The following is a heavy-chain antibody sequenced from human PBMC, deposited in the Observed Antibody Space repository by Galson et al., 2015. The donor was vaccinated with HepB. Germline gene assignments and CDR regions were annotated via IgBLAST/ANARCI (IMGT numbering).Heavy chain of an antibody. D-gene: IGHD3-22*01. CDR2: GIT. Sequence: GITYYNPSLKSRVTISVDTSKNQFSLKLSSVTAADTAVYYCARVEEANNYYDSSGSLYNWFDPWGQGTLVTVSS. V-gene: IGHV4-31*02. CDR3: ARVEEANNYYDSSGSLYNWFDP. J-gene: IGHJ5*02.